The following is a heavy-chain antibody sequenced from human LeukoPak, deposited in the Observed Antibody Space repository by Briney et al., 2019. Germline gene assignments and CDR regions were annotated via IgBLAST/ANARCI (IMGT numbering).Heavy chain of an antibody. CDR2: INHSGST. CDR3: ARQKKTVKAFPDY. Sequence: PSETLSLTCAVYGGSFSGYYWSWIRQPPGKGLEWIGEINHSGSTNYNPSLKRRVTISVDTSKNQFSLKLSSVTAADTAVYYCARQKKTVKAFPDYWGQGTLVTVSS. J-gene: IGHJ4*02. D-gene: IGHD4-11*01. CDR1: GGSFSGYY. V-gene: IGHV4-34*01.